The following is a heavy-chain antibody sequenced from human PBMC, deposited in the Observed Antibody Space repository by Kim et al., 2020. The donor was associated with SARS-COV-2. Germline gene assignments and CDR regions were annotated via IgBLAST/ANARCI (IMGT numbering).Heavy chain of an antibody. CDR3: ARKWGLPDS. Sequence: GGSLRRSCAASGFTFSNYGMHWVRQAPGKGLEWVAVIWYDGSNKYYADSVKGRFTISRDNSKNTLYLQMNSLRAEDTAVYYCARKWGLPDSWGQGTLVT. CDR2: IWYDGSNK. J-gene: IGHJ5*01. CDR1: GFTFSNYG. D-gene: IGHD1-26*01. V-gene: IGHV3-33*01.